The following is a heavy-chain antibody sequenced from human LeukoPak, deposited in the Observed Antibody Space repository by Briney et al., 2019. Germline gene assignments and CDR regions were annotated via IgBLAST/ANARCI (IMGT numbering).Heavy chain of an antibody. CDR1: GFRFSDFT. J-gene: IGHJ4*02. V-gene: IGHV3-53*01. Sequence: GGSLRLSCAASGFRFSDFTMTWVRQAPGKGLEWVSVIYSGGSTYYADSVKGRFTISRDNSKNTLYLQMNSLRAEDTAVYYCARVSCSGGSCYFDYWGQGTLVTVSS. CDR2: IYSGGST. CDR3: ARVSCSGGSCYFDY. D-gene: IGHD2-15*01.